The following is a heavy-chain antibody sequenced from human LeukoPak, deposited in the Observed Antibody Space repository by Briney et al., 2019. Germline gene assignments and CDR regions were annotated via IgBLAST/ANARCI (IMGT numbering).Heavy chain of an antibody. CDR2: ISPYNDNT. CDR3: ARVATIWGSHRYFDY. Sequence: ASVKVSCKASGYNFITYPLIWVRQAPGQGLEWKGRISPYNDNTDLAQNLQGRVTMTTDTSTSTAYMELRGLTSDDTAVFFCARVATIWGSHRYFDYWGQGTLVTVSS. V-gene: IGHV1-18*01. D-gene: IGHD3-16*02. CDR1: GYNFITYP. J-gene: IGHJ4*02.